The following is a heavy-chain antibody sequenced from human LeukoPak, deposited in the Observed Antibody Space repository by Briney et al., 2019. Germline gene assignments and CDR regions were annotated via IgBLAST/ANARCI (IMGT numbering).Heavy chain of an antibody. CDR3: ARDLPTYYYGSGSYYDY. V-gene: IGHV4-61*02. D-gene: IGHD3-10*01. CDR1: GGSISSGSYY. CDR2: IYTSGST. Sequence: SQTLSLTCTVSGGSISSGSYYWSWIRQPAGKGLEWIGRIYTSGSTNYNPSLKSRVTISVDTSKNQFSLKLGSVTAADTAVYYCARDLPTYYYGSGSYYDYWGQGTLVTVSS. J-gene: IGHJ4*02.